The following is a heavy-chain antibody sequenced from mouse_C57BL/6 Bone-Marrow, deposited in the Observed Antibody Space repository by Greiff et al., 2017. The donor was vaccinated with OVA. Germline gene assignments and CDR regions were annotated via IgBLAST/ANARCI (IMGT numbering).Heavy chain of an antibody. D-gene: IGHD2-4*01. CDR3: ARSGIYYDYDGGFAD. V-gene: IGHV1-82*01. CDR2: IYPGDGDT. CDR1: GYAFSSSW. Sequence: QVQLQQSGPELVKPGASVKISCKASGYAFSSSWMNWVKQRPGKGLEWIGRIYPGDGDTNYNGKFKGKATLTADKSSSTAYMQLSSLTSEDSAVYFCARSGIYYDYDGGFADWGQGTLVTVSA. J-gene: IGHJ3*01.